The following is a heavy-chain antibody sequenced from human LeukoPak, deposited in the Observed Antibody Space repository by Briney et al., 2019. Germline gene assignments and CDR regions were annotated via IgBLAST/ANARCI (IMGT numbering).Heavy chain of an antibody. J-gene: IGHJ6*03. CDR2: ISGSGGST. D-gene: IGHD3-22*01. Sequence: GGSLRLSCAASGFTFSSYAMSWVRQAPGKGLEWVSAISGSGGSTYYADSVKGRFTISRDNSKNTLYLQMNSLRATDTDVYYCAKVTTLQDYCNYYMDVWGKGTTVTVSS. CDR3: AKVTTLQDYCNYYMDV. CDR1: GFTFSSYA. V-gene: IGHV3-23*01.